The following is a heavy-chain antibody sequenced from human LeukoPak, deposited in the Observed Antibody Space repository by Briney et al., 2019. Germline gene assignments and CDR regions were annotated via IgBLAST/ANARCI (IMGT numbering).Heavy chain of an antibody. D-gene: IGHD3-10*02. CDR3: AKCSACYYNDAFDI. CDR2: ISGSGSST. V-gene: IGHV3-23*01. Sequence: GGSLRLSCSASGFTFSSYDMSWLRQAPGKGLEWVSAISGSGSSTYYADSVKGRFTISRDNSKNTLYLKINPLRAEETTIYYCAKCSACYYNDAFDICGRGTRVTVSS. J-gene: IGHJ3*02. CDR1: GFTFSSYD.